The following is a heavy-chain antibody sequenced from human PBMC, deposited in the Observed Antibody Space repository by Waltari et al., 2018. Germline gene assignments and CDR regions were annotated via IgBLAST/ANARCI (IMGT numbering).Heavy chain of an antibody. CDR2: FNPNLNIP. D-gene: IGHD5-12*01. CDR1: GGTFSNYA. Sequence: QVQLVQSGAEVKKPGSSVTVSCKASGGTFSNYAITWVRQAPGQGVECMGEFNPNLNIPEYAHKRQGRVTITADESTSTAYVERSSLRSEDTAVYYCATRGYSAYDFDYWGQGTLVTVSS. V-gene: IGHV1-69*04. CDR3: ATRGYSAYDFDY. J-gene: IGHJ4*02.